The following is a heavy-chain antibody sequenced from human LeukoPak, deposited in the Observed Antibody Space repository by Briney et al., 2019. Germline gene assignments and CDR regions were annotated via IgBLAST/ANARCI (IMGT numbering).Heavy chain of an antibody. CDR1: GASISSSAYY. Sequence: KPSETLSLTCTVSGASISSSAYYWGWIRQPPGKGREWMGRIGGSNYYRGSTYYNPSLKSRVTIHVDTSKDQFSLKLSSVTAADTAVYYCARLKTSVTEHNWFDPWGQGTLVTVSS. V-gene: IGHV4-39*01. J-gene: IGHJ5*02. CDR3: ARLKTSVTEHNWFDP. D-gene: IGHD2-21*02. CDR2: NYYRGST.